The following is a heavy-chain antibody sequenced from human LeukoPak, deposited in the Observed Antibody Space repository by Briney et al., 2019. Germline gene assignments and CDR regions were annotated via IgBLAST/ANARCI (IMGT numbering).Heavy chain of an antibody. J-gene: IGHJ3*02. D-gene: IGHD3-22*01. Sequence: GESLKIPCKGSGYSFTSYWIGWVRPMPGKGLEWMGIIYPGDSDTRYSPSFQGQVTISADKSISTAYLQWSSLKATDPPLYYCARPSLSSGYSSRGEAFDIWAQGTMVPVSS. CDR1: GYSFTSYW. CDR2: IYPGDSDT. V-gene: IGHV5-51*01. CDR3: ARPSLSSGYSSRGEAFDI.